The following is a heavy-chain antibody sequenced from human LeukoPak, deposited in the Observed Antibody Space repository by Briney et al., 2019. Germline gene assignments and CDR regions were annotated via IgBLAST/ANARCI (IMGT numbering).Heavy chain of an antibody. Sequence: GGSLRLSCAASGFTFSSSAMSWVRQAPGKGLEWVSAISNNGGYTYYADSVQGRFTISRDNSKSTLCLQMNSLRAEDTAVYYCAKDTWPFYSSGNWFDPWGQGTLVTVSS. V-gene: IGHV3-23*01. CDR3: AKDTWPFYSSGNWFDP. J-gene: IGHJ5*02. D-gene: IGHD3-10*01. CDR1: GFTFSSSA. CDR2: ISNNGGYT.